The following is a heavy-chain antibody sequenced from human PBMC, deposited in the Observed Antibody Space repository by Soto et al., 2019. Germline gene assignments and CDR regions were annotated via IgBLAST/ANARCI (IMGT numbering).Heavy chain of an antibody. CDR2: ILVGGST. D-gene: IGHD2-8*02. J-gene: IGHJ3*02. Sequence: GGSLRLSCAVSGFICSSYDMSWVRQAPGKGLEWVSTILVGGSTHYEDSVKGRFTISRDTSKNTVYLQMNSLTAGDTAVYYCAKATATGGGAFEIYGQGTLVTVSS. CDR3: AKATATGGGAFEI. V-gene: IGHV3-23*01. CDR1: GFICSSYD.